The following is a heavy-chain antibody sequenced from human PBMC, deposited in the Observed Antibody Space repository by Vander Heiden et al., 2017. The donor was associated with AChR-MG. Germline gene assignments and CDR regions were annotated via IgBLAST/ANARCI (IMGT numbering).Heavy chain of an antibody. CDR1: GFTFSSYA. J-gene: IGHJ3*02. D-gene: IGHD3-3*01. CDR2: ISGSGGST. Sequence: EVQLLESGGGLVQPGGSLRLSCAASGFTFSSYAMGWVRQAPGKGLEWVSAISGSGGSTYYADSVKGRFTISRDNSKNTLYLQMNSLRAEDTAVYYCAKDEIDFWSGPTRPDAFDIWGQGTMVTVSS. CDR3: AKDEIDFWSGPTRPDAFDI. V-gene: IGHV3-23*01.